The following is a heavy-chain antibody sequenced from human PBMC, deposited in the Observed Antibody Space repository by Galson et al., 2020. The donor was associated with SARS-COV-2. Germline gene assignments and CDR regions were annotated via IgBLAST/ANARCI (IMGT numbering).Heavy chain of an antibody. D-gene: IGHD6-13*01. CDR1: GGSISSGGYS. CDR3: GRGPVVSSTFDY. Sequence: SETLSLTCAVSGGSISSGGYSWSWIRQPPGKGLEWIGDNYYSGSTYYNPSLKSRVTISVDTSKNQSSLKLSSVTAADTAVYYCGRGPVVSSTFDYWGQGTLVTVSS. J-gene: IGHJ4*02. V-gene: IGHV4-30-4*07. CDR2: NYYSGST.